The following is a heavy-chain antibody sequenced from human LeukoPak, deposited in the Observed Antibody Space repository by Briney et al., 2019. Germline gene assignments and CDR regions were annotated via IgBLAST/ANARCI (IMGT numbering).Heavy chain of an antibody. CDR2: IYYSGST. D-gene: IGHD4-17*01. CDR1: GGSISSYY. Sequence: SETLSLTCTVSGGSISSYYWSWIRQPPGKGLEWIVYIYYSGSTNYNPSLKSRVTMSVDTSKSQFSLNLMSVTAADTAVYYCTRDTGTTGEVKFDPWGQGTLVTVSS. J-gene: IGHJ5*02. V-gene: IGHV4-59*12. CDR3: TRDTGTTGEVKFDP.